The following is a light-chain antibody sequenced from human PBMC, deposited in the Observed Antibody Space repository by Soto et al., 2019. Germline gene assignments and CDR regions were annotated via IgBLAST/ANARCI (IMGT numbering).Light chain of an antibody. CDR2: SFN. Sequence: QSVLTQPPSASGTPGQRVTISCSGDSSNIGRTSVDWYQHVAGRAHKLLISSFNQRPSGVPGRFSGSKSGTSAALAISGLQSEDEADYYCAAWDDSLKTVVFGGGTKLTVL. CDR1: SSNIGRTS. CDR3: AAWDDSLKTVV. J-gene: IGLJ3*02. V-gene: IGLV1-44*01.